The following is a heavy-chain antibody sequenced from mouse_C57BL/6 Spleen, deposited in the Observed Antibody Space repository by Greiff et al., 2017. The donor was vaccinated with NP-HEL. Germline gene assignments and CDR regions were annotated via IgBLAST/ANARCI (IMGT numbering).Heavy chain of an antibody. V-gene: IGHV1-82*01. J-gene: IGHJ2*01. Sequence: ESGPELVKPGASVKISCKASGYAFSSSWMNWVKQRPGKGLEWIGRIYPGDGDTNYNGKFKGKATLTADKSSSTAYMQLSSLTSEDSAVYFCAREDITTVVDYWGQGTTLTVSS. CDR3: AREDITTVVDY. D-gene: IGHD1-1*01. CDR1: GYAFSSSW. CDR2: IYPGDGDT.